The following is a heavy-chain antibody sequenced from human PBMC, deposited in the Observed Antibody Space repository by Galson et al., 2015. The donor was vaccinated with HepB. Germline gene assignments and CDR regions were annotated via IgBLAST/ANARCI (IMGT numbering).Heavy chain of an antibody. CDR1: GFTFTSSA. CDR2: IVVGSGST. J-gene: IGHJ3*02. D-gene: IGHD6-19*01. Sequence: SVKVSCKASGFTFTSSAVQWVRQARGQRLEWIGWIVVGSGSTNYAQKFQERVTITRDMSTSTAYMELSSLRSEDTAVYYCAAVGSGWGRDAFDIWGQGTMVTVSS. V-gene: IGHV1-58*01. CDR3: AAVGSGWGRDAFDI.